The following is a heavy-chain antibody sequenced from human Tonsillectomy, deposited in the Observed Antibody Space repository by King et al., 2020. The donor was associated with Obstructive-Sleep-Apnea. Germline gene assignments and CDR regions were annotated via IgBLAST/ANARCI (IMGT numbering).Heavy chain of an antibody. CDR3: AKDIYCSGGSCYRGAHWFDP. CDR2: ISYDGSNK. CDR1: GFTFSSYG. V-gene: IGHV3-30*18. J-gene: IGHJ5*02. D-gene: IGHD2-15*01. Sequence: QVQLVQSGGGVVQPGRSLRLSCAASGFTFSSYGMHWVRQAPGKGLEWVAVISYDGSNKYYADSVKGRFTISRDNSKNTLYLQMNSLRAEDTAVNYCAKDIYCSGGSCYRGAHWFDPWGQGTLVTVSS.